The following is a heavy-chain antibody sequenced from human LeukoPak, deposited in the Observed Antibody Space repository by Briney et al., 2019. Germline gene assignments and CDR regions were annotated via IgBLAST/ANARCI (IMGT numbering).Heavy chain of an antibody. CDR2: IYTGGST. J-gene: IGHJ4*02. V-gene: IGHV3-66*02. Sequence: GVSLRLSCAASGFTVNSNYMSWVRQAPGKGLEWVSLIYTGGSTYYADSVKGRFTISRDNSKNTLYLQMNSLRAEDTAVYYCARGIRGWYYFDYWGQGTLVTVSS. D-gene: IGHD6-19*01. CDR3: ARGIRGWYYFDY. CDR1: GFTVNSNY.